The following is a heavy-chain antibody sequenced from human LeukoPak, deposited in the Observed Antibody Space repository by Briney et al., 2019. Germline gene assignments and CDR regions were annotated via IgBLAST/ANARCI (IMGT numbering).Heavy chain of an antibody. V-gene: IGHV3-23*01. D-gene: IGHD3-16*01. CDR1: GFTFSSYG. CDR2: ISGSGGST. Sequence: GGTLRLSCAASGFTFSSYGMSWVRQAPGKGLEWVSAISGSGGSTYYADSVKGRFTISRDNAKNSLYLQMNSLRAEDTAVYYCARWNYDYVWGSSSIDYWGQGTLVTVSS. J-gene: IGHJ4*02. CDR3: ARWNYDYVWGSSSIDY.